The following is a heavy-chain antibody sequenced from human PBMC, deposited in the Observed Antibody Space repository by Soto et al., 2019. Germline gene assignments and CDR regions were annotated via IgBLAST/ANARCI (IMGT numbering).Heavy chain of an antibody. V-gene: IGHV3-9*01. CDR3: AKGRTIFGVTPKYYFDH. CDR1: GFTFDNYG. Sequence: GGSLRLSCAASGFTFDNYGMYWVRQAPGKGLEWVSSISWNSGRIDYADSVKGRFTISRHHAKNSLYLQMNSLRPEDTALYYCAKGRTIFGVTPKYYFDHWGQGTQVTVSS. CDR2: ISWNSGRI. D-gene: IGHD3-3*01. J-gene: IGHJ4*02.